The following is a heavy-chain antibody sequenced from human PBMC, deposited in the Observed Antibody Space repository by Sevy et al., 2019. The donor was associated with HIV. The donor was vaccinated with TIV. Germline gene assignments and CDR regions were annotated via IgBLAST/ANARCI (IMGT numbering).Heavy chain of an antibody. CDR1: GFTFSSHG. J-gene: IGHJ4*02. CDR3: ARDRDYYGSGTYDH. Sequence: GGSLRLSCAASGFTFSSHGMHWVRQTPGKGLEWVSYISSGSSYIRYADSVKGRFTISRDNAENSLYLQMNSLRAEDTGVYYCARDRDYYGSGTYDHWGQGTLVTVSS. V-gene: IGHV3-21*06. D-gene: IGHD3-10*01. CDR2: ISSGSSYI.